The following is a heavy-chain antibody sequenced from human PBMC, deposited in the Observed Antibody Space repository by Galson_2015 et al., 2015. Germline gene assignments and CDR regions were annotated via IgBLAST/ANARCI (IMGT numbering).Heavy chain of an antibody. CDR3: AKDLGYSYYYYGMDV. CDR1: GFTFSSYG. V-gene: IGHV3-30*18. Sequence: SLRLSCAASGFTFSSYGMHWVRQAPGKGLEWVAVVSYDGSNKYYADSVKGRFTISRDNSKNTLYLQMNSLRAEDTAVYYCAKDLGYSYYYYGMDVWGQGTTVTVSS. D-gene: IGHD5-18*01. CDR2: VSYDGSNK. J-gene: IGHJ6*02.